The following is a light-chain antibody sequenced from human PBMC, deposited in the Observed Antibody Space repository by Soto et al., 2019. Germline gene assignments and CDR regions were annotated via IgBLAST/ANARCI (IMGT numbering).Light chain of an antibody. CDR2: AAS. Sequence: DIQMTQSPSSLSASVGDRVTITCRASQDISNFLAWCQQKPGKVPKLLISAASTLQSGVPSRFSGSGSGTDFTLTINSLQPEDVATYYCQKYKSAPWTFGQGTKLEIK. J-gene: IGKJ1*01. CDR3: QKYKSAPWT. V-gene: IGKV1-27*01. CDR1: QDISNF.